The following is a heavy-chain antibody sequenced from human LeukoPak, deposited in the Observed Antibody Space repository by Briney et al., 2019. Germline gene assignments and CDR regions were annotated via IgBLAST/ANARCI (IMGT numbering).Heavy chain of an antibody. Sequence: PSETLSLTCAVYGGSFSGYYWSWIRQPPGKGLEWIGEINHSGSTNYNPSLKSRVTISVDTFKNQFSLKLSSVTAADTAVYYCARAQGPFDYWGQGTLVTVSS. V-gene: IGHV4-34*01. CDR3: ARAQGPFDY. CDR2: INHSGST. J-gene: IGHJ4*02. CDR1: GGSFSGYY.